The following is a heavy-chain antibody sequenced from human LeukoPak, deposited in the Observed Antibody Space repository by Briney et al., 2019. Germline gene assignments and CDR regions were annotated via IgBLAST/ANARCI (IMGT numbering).Heavy chain of an antibody. J-gene: IGHJ5*02. CDR1: GGSFSGYY. D-gene: IGHD3-10*01. CDR2: INHSGST. V-gene: IGHV4-34*01. Sequence: SETLSLTCAVYGGSFSGYYWSWIRQPPGKGLEWIGEINHSGSTNYNPSLKSRVTISVDASKNQFSLKLSSVTAADTAVYYCARGQSTYYYGSGSYYNVRFGPWGQGTLVTVSS. CDR3: ARGQSTYYYGSGSYYNVRFGP.